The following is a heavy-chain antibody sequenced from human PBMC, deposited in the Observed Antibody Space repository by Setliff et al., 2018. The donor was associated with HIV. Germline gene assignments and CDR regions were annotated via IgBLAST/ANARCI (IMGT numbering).Heavy chain of an antibody. CDR2: IWYDGSNQ. D-gene: IGHD6-13*01. CDR3: ARYSSSWHTFDY. J-gene: IGHJ4*02. V-gene: IGHV3-33*01. Sequence: GGSLRLSCAASGFTFSHYAMHWVRQAPGKGLEWVAVIWYDGSNQNYADSVKGRLTISRDNSNNTLYLQMNSLTPEDTAVYHCARYSSSWHTFDYWGQGT. CDR1: GFTFSHYA.